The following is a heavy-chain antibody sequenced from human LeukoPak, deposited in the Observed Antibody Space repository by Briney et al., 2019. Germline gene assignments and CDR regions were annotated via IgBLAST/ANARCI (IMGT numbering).Heavy chain of an antibody. CDR2: ISSSGSTI. CDR3: ARVSSGSYYILDY. D-gene: IGHD1-26*01. J-gene: IGHJ4*02. CDR1: GFTFSSYD. V-gene: IGHV3-48*03. Sequence: PGGSLKLSCAASGFTFSSYDMNWVRQAPGQGLEWVSYISSSGSTIYYADSVKGRLTISRDNAKNSLYLQMSSLRAEDTAVYYCARVSSGSYYILDYWGQGTLVTVSS.